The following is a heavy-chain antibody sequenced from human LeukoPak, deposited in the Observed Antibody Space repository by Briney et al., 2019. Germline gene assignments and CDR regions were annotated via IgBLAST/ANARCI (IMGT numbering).Heavy chain of an antibody. CDR1: GYTFTDYG. D-gene: IGHD1/OR15-1a*01. V-gene: IGHV3-30*02. CDR3: AKEGTASKPSDLDY. J-gene: IGHJ4*02. CDR2: IRYDGTIK. Sequence: GGSLRLSCAASGYTFTDYGIHWVRQAPGKGLEWLTFIRYDGTIKYYADSVKGRFTISRDNSKNTLYLQMNSLRPEDTAVYYCAKEGTASKPSDLDYWGQGTLVTVSS.